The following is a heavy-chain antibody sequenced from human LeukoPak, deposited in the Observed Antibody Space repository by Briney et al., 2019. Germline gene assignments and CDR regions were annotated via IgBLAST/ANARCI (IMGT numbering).Heavy chain of an antibody. V-gene: IGHV3-15*01. J-gene: IGHJ4*02. CDR2: IKRIIDGGTT. CDR1: GFTFSNTW. Sequence: GGSLRLSCAASGFTFSNTWMNWVRQAPGKGLEGVGRIKRIIDGGTTDYAAPVKGRFTVSRDDSINTLYLQMSSLKTENTAVYYCAAQGGSGDLRYWGQGTLVTVSS. D-gene: IGHD4-17*01. CDR3: AAQGGSGDLRY.